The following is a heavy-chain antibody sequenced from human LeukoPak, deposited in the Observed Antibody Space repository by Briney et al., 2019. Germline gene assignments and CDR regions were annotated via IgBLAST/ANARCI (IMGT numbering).Heavy chain of an antibody. CDR3: AKNGGIYGDYYYFDY. Sequence: GRSLRLSCAASGFTFDDYAMHWVRQAPGKGLEWVSGISWNSGSIGYADSVKGRFTISRDNAKNSLYLQMNSLRAEDTALYYCAKNGGIYGDYYYFDYWGQGTLVTVSS. J-gene: IGHJ4*02. CDR2: ISWNSGSI. CDR1: GFTFDDYA. D-gene: IGHD4-17*01. V-gene: IGHV3-9*01.